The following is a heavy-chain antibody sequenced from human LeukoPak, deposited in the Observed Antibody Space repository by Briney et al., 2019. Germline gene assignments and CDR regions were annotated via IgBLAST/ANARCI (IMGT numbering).Heavy chain of an antibody. Sequence: GESLKISCKGSGYRFTSYWIGWVRQMPGKGLEWMGIIYPGESDTRYSTSFQGQVTISADKSISTAYLQWSGLKASDTAMYYCARLYRGAFDYWGQGTLVTVSS. CDR2: IYPGESDT. CDR3: ARLYRGAFDY. J-gene: IGHJ4*02. V-gene: IGHV5-51*01. D-gene: IGHD2-8*01. CDR1: GYRFTSYW.